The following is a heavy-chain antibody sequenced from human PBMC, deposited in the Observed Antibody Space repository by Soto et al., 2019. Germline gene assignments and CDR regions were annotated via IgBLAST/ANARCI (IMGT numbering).Heavy chain of an antibody. CDR3: AKHIVVVPAAIEGSYYYGMDV. CDR1: GFTFSSYA. Sequence: GSLRLSCAASGFTFSSYAMSWVRQAPGKGLEWVSAISGSGGSTYYADSVKGRFTIPRDNSKNTLYLQMNSLRAEDTAVYYCAKHIVVVPAAIEGSYYYGMDVWGQGTTVTVSS. V-gene: IGHV3-23*01. CDR2: ISGSGGST. J-gene: IGHJ6*02. D-gene: IGHD2-2*02.